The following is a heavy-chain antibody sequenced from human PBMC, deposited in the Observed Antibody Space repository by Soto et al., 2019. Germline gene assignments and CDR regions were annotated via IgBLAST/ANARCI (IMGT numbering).Heavy chain of an antibody. CDR2: IYYSGST. J-gene: IGHJ6*02. CDR3: ARGALRQFYYGMDV. Sequence: TLSLSCTVSDGSISSGGYSWSWIRQHPGKGLEWIGYIYYSGSTYYIPSLKSRVTISVDTSKNQFSLKLSSVTAADTAVYYCARGALRQFYYGMDVWGQGTTVTVSS. D-gene: IGHD3-16*01. V-gene: IGHV4-31*03. CDR1: DGSISSGGYS.